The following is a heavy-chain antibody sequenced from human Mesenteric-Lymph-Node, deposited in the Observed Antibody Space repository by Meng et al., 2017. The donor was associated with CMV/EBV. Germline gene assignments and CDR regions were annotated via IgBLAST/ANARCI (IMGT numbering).Heavy chain of an antibody. Sequence: GGSLRLSCAASGFDVSTNFMNWVRQAPGKGLEWVSYISSSSSTIYYADSVKGRFTISRDNAKNSLYLQMNSLRAEDTAVYYCARDSYYDILTGYLGGVYYYGMDVWGQGTTVTVSS. V-gene: IGHV3-48*04. J-gene: IGHJ6*02. CDR1: GFDVSTNF. CDR3: ARDSYYDILTGYLGGVYYYGMDV. CDR2: ISSSSSTI. D-gene: IGHD3-9*01.